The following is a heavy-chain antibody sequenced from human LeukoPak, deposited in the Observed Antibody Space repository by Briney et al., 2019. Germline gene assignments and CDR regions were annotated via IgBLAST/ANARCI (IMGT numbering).Heavy chain of an antibody. D-gene: IGHD6-19*01. CDR1: GYTFTGYY. Sequence: GASVKVSCKASGYTFTGYYMHWVRQAPGQGLEWMGWINPNSGGTNYAQKFQGRVTMTRDTSISTAYMELSRLRSDDTAMYYCASDRGSGWGQYYYGMDVWGQGTTVTVSS. J-gene: IGHJ6*02. V-gene: IGHV1-2*02. CDR3: ASDRGSGWGQYYYGMDV. CDR2: INPNSGGT.